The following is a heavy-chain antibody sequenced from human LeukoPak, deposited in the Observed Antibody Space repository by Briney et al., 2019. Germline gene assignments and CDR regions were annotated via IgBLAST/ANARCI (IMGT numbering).Heavy chain of an antibody. CDR3: ARDSGYRHFTWYFDL. CDR2: IRYDGSNK. Sequence: GGSLRLSRAASGFTFSSYGMHWVREAPGKGLEWVAFIRYDGSNKYYADSVKGRFTISRDNSKNTLYLQMNSLRAEDTAVYYCARDSGYRHFTWYFDLWGRGTLVTVSS. J-gene: IGHJ2*01. D-gene: IGHD3-22*01. CDR1: GFTFSSYG. V-gene: IGHV3-30*02.